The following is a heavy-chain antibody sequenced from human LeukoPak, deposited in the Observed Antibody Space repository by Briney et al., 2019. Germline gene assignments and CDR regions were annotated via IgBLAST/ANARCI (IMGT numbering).Heavy chain of an antibody. Sequence: PGGSLRLSCAASGFTFDDYAMHWVRQAPGKGLEWVSGIGWNSGSIGYADSVKGRFTISRDNAKNSLYLQMNSLRAEDTALYYCAKDRDYYGSGSPFDYWGQGTLVTVSS. D-gene: IGHD3-10*01. CDR1: GFTFDDYA. V-gene: IGHV3-9*01. CDR2: IGWNSGSI. CDR3: AKDRDYYGSGSPFDY. J-gene: IGHJ4*02.